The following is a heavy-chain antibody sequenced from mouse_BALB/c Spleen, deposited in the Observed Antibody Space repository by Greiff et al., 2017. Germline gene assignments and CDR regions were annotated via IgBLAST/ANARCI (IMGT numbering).Heavy chain of an antibody. CDR3: ARTYYDYDERTWFAY. CDR1: GYTFTSYW. V-gene: IGHV1-7*01. Sequence: VQLQESGAELAKPGASVKMSCKASGYTFTSYWMHWVKQRPGQGLEWIGYINPSTGYTEYNQKFKDKATLTADKSSSTAYMQLSSLTSEDSAVYYCARTYYDYDERTWFAYWGQGTLVTVSA. D-gene: IGHD2-4*01. J-gene: IGHJ3*01. CDR2: INPSTGYT.